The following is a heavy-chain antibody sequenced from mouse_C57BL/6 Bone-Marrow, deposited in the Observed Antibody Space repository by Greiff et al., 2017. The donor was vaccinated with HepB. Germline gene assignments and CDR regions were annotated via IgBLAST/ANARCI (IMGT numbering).Heavy chain of an antibody. V-gene: IGHV1-5*01. Sequence: LMESGTVLARPGASVKMSCKTSGYTFTSYWMHWVNQRPAQGLEWIGAIYPGNSDTSYNQKFKGKAKLTAVTSASTAYMELSSLTNEDSAVYYCTRGGIYYDYDGGYYYAMDYWGQGTSVTVSS. CDR2: IYPGNSDT. CDR3: TRGGIYYDYDGGYYYAMDY. D-gene: IGHD2-4*01. CDR1: GYTFTSYW. J-gene: IGHJ4*01.